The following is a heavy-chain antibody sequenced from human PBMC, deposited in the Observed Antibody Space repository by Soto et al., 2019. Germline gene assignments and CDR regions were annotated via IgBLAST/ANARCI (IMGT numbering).Heavy chain of an antibody. CDR1: GGSISNTDW. V-gene: IGHV4-4*02. Sequence: SETLSLTCAVSGGSISNTDWWSWIHQPPGKGLEWIGEIYYSGSTNYNPSLKSRVTISVDTSKNQFSLKLSSVTAADTAVYYCARVLFGRGNWFDPWGQGTLVTVSS. CDR3: ARVLFGRGNWFDP. J-gene: IGHJ5*02. D-gene: IGHD3-3*01. CDR2: IYYSGST.